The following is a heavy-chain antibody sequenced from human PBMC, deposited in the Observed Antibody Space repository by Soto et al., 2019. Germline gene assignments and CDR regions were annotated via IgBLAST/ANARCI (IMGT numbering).Heavy chain of an antibody. CDR2: ISGGGAAP. D-gene: IGHD3-16*02. V-gene: IGHV3-23*01. CDR1: GFTFSNYA. J-gene: IGHJ4*02. CDR3: EKALRYKWQPAAPGGLDS. Sequence: GWPLRLSCEASGFTFSNYAMSWVRQAPGKGLEWVSAISGGGAAPYYVDSVKGRFTISRDNIKITLYLQMNNLRAEDTGVYYWEKALRYKWQPAAPGGLDSWGQGIMVTVSS.